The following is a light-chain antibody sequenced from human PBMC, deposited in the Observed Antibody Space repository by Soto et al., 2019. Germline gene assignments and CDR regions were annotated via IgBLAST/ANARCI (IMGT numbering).Light chain of an antibody. Sequence: EIVLTQSPATLSLSPGERATLSCRASQSVRTYLAWYQQKPGQAPRLLIYDASNRATDIPDRFSGSGSGTDFTLTISSIDPEDFAVYYCHQRSKWPLTFGGGTKVEIK. CDR3: HQRSKWPLT. CDR1: QSVRTY. J-gene: IGKJ4*01. CDR2: DAS. V-gene: IGKV3-11*01.